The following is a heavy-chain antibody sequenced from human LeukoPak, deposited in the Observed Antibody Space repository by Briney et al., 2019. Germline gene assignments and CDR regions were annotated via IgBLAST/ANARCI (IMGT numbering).Heavy chain of an antibody. CDR3: VKDRGGTYYFDF. D-gene: IGHD1-26*01. V-gene: IGHV3-30*02. CDR2: IRYDGSTK. Sequence: GGSLRLSCAASGFTFSSSGMHWVCQAPGKGLEWVTFIRYDGSTKSYADSVKGRFTISRDNSKNTLYLQMNSLRAEDTAVYYCVKDRGGTYYFDFWGQGTPVTVSS. CDR1: GFTFSSSG. J-gene: IGHJ4*02.